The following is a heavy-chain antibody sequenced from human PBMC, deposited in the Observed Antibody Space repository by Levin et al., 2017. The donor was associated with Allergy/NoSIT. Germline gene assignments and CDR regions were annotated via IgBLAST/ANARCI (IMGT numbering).Heavy chain of an antibody. CDR3: AVGARGGRYFDY. V-gene: IGHV3-15*01. CDR2: IKSKRDGETT. J-gene: IGHJ4*02. CDR1: GFTFSNAW. D-gene: IGHD1-26*01. Sequence: GGSLRLSCAASGFTFSNAWMSWVRQAPGKGLEWVGRIKSKRDGETTDYAAPVEGRFTISRDDSKNTVYLQMNSLKTEDTAVYYCAVGARGGRYFDYWGQGALVTVSS.